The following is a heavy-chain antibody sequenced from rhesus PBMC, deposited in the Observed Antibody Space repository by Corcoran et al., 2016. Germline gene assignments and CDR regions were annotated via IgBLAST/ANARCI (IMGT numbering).Heavy chain of an antibody. Sequence: QVQLQQWGEGLVKPSETLSLTCAVYGGSVSGYWWGWIRQPPGKGVGWIGRLRSGGSTNYNPSLKSRVTISIDTSKNQFSLKLSSVTAADTAVYYCARHYLAHCSDSGYSHSYFDYWGQGVLVTVSS. D-gene: IGHD2-33*01. CDR1: GGSVSGYW. CDR2: LRSGGST. V-gene: IGHV4-160*01. J-gene: IGHJ4*01. CDR3: ARHYLAHCSDSGYSHSYFDY.